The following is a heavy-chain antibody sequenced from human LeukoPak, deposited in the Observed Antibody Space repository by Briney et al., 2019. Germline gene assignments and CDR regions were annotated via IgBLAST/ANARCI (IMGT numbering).Heavy chain of an antibody. CDR2: IIPLKGTS. D-gene: IGHD3-9*01. CDR3: ATHDVLTGFEY. CDR1: GGTLSDHV. J-gene: IGHJ4*02. V-gene: IGHV1-69*13. Sequence: ASVKVSCKASGGTLSDHVISWVRQAPGHGLEWMGGIIPLKGTSKLTQKLQDRATISADESTNTVYMEVRSLRSEDTALYYCATHDVLTGFEYWGQGTLVIVSS.